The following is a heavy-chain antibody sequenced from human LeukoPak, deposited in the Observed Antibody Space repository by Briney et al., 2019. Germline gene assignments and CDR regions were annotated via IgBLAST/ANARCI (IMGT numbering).Heavy chain of an antibody. Sequence: SETLSLTCTVSGGSISSYYWSWIRQPAGKGLEWIGRIYTSGSTNYNPSLKSRVTISVDTSKNQFSLKLSSVTAADTAVYYCARHSMVRGVIFWFDPWGQGTLVTVSS. D-gene: IGHD3-10*01. J-gene: IGHJ5*02. CDR3: ARHSMVRGVIFWFDP. CDR2: IYTSGST. V-gene: IGHV4-4*07. CDR1: GGSISSYY.